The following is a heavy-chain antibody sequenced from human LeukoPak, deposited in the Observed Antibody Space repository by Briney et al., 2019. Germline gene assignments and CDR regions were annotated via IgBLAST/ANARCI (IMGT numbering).Heavy chain of an antibody. CDR3: ARDYRLLRYFDWSTDDAFDI. Sequence: PGGSLRLSCAASGFTFSSYSMNWVRQAPGKGLEWVSSISSSSSYIYYAGSVKGRFTISRDNAKNSLYLQMNSLRAEDTAVYYCARDYRLLRYFDWSTDDAFDIWGQGTMVTVSS. CDR2: ISSSSSYI. J-gene: IGHJ3*02. V-gene: IGHV3-21*01. D-gene: IGHD3-9*01. CDR1: GFTFSSYS.